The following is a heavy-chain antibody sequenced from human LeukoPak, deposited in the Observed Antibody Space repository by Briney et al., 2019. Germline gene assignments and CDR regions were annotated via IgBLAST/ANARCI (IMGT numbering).Heavy chain of an antibody. J-gene: IGHJ4*02. CDR1: GFTFSSYS. Sequence: GGSLRLSCASSGFTFSSYSMNWVRQARGKGLEGVSSISSSSSYIYYTDSVKGRFTISRHNAKNSLYLQMNSLRDEDTDVYYCARDTYYDILTGYRFFDYWGQGTMVTVCS. CDR2: ISSSSSYI. V-gene: IGHV3-21*01. D-gene: IGHD3-9*01. CDR3: ARDTYYDILTGYRFFDY.